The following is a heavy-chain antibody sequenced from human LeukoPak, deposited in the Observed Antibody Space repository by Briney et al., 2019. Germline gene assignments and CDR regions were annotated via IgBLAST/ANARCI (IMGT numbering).Heavy chain of an antibody. V-gene: IGHV4-34*01. CDR1: GGSFSGYY. D-gene: IGHD2-2*01. CDR2: INHSGST. Sequence: NPSETLSLTCAVYGGSFSGYYWSWIRQPPGKGLEWIGEINHSGSTNYNPSLKSRVTISVDTSKNQFSLKLSSVTAADTAVYYCARGLLDCSSTSCYLIDYWGQGTLVTVSS. J-gene: IGHJ4*02. CDR3: ARGLLDCSSTSCYLIDY.